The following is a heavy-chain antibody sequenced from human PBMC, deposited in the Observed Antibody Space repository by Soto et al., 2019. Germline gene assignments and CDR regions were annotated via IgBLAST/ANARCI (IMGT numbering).Heavy chain of an antibody. D-gene: IGHD6-13*01. CDR3: ARTLTADGTEDWFDP. Sequence: SETLSLTCTVSGGSISGYWWSWIRQPAGKGLEWIGRINTIENTNYNPSLKSRVIMSVDTPKNQFSLKLYSVTAADTAVYYCARTLTADGTEDWFDPWGQGTLVTVSS. V-gene: IGHV4-4*07. CDR2: INTIENT. CDR1: GGSISGYW. J-gene: IGHJ5*02.